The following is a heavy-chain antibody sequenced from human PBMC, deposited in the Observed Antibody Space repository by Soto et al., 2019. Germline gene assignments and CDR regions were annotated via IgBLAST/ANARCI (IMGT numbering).Heavy chain of an antibody. D-gene: IGHD3-3*01. CDR1: GFSFSNAW. J-gene: IGHJ6*02. CDR3: TTEITYDFWSGYSGLVGDYHYYYGMDV. CDR2: IKSKTDGGTT. Sequence: GGSLGLSCAAYGFSFSNAWMKWVRQAPGKGLEWVGRIKSKTDGGTTDYAAPVKGRFTISRDDSKNTLYLQMNSLKTEDTAVYYCTTEITYDFWSGYSGLVGDYHYYYGMDVWGQGTTVTVSS. V-gene: IGHV3-15*07.